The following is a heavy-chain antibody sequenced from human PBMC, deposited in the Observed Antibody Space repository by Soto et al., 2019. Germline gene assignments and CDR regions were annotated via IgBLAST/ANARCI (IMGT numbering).Heavy chain of an antibody. J-gene: IGHJ4*02. CDR3: AKVGGGYGDYPFDY. Sequence: PXGSLILSCAASGFTFSSYAMSWVRQAPGKGLEWVSAISGSGGSTYYADSVKGRFTISRDNSKNTLYLQMNSLRAEDTAVYYCAKVGGGYGDYPFDYWGQGTLVTVSS. CDR1: GFTFSSYA. V-gene: IGHV3-23*01. D-gene: IGHD4-17*01. CDR2: ISGSGGST.